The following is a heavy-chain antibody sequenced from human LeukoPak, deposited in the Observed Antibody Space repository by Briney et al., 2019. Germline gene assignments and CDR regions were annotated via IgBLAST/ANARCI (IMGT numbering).Heavy chain of an antibody. Sequence: GGSLRLSCAASGFTFSSYSMNWVRQAPGKGLEWVSYISSSSSTIYYADSVKGRFTISRDNAKNSLYLQMNSLRDEDTAVYYCARGNYDFWSGYHYYYCYMDVWGKGTTVTVSS. CDR1: GFTFSSYS. V-gene: IGHV3-48*02. D-gene: IGHD3-3*01. CDR3: ARGNYDFWSGYHYYYCYMDV. J-gene: IGHJ6*03. CDR2: ISSSSSTI.